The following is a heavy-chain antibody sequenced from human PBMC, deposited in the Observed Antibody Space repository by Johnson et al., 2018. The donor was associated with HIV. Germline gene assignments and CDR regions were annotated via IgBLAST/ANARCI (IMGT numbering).Heavy chain of an antibody. J-gene: IGHJ3*02. Sequence: QVQLVESGGGVVQPGRSLRLSCGASGFIFSSYAMHWVRQAPGQGLEWAAVITYDGSNKYYPVSVKVRFTIARSNAKNSLYLQMNSLRAGDTAVYYCALSLSSSWYEGAFDIWGQGTMVTVSS. CDR2: ITYDGSNK. CDR1: GFIFSSYA. D-gene: IGHD6-13*01. V-gene: IGHV3-30*14. CDR3: ALSLSSSWYEGAFDI.